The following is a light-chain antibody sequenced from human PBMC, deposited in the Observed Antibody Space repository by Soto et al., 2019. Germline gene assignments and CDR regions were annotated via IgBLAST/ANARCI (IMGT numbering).Light chain of an antibody. J-gene: IGKJ2*01. CDR3: QQDYNWPYT. CDR2: GVS. CDR1: QSFSHN. V-gene: IGKV3-15*01. Sequence: EIEMTQSPATLSVSPGERATLSCRASQSFSHNLAWYQQKPGQAPRLLIYGVSTRATGIPARFSGSGSGTEFTLTISSLQSEDLAIYYCQQDYNWPYTFGQGTNLE.